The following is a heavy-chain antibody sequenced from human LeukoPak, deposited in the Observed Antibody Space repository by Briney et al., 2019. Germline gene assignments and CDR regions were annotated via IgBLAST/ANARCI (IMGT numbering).Heavy chain of an antibody. CDR1: GDSVSRNSVA. D-gene: IGHD2-21*02. V-gene: IGHV6-1*01. CDR3: ARSERLTYFDY. J-gene: IGHJ4*02. Sequence: SQTLSLTCAISGDSVSRNSVAWNWTRQSPSRGLEWLGRTYYRSKWYNDYAVSVVSRITITPDTSKNQFSLQLNSVTPEDTAVYYCARSERLTYFDYWGQGTLVTVSS. CDR2: TYYRSKWYN.